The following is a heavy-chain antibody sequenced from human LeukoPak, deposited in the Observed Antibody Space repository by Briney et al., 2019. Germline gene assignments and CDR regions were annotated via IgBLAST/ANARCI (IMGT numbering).Heavy chain of an antibody. D-gene: IGHD3-3*01. J-gene: IGHJ4*01. CDR1: GFTFSSYA. CDR2: IKQDGSEK. CDR3: ARLGVEVTIFHY. Sequence: QPGGSLRLSCAASGFTFSSYAMSWVRQAPGKGLEWVANIKQDGSEKYYVDSVKGRFTISRDNAKNSLYLQMNSLRDEDTAVYYCARLGVEVTIFHYWGQGTLVTVSS. V-gene: IGHV3-7*01.